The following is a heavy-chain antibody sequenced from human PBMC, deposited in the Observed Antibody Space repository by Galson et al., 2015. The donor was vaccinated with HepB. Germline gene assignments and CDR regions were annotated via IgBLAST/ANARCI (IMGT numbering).Heavy chain of an antibody. CDR3: VRDQGLSS. J-gene: IGHJ5*02. CDR1: GFIFGDHY. CDR2: TKNKANNYAT. V-gene: IGHV3-72*01. Sequence: SLRLSCAASGFIFGDHYTNWVRQAPGKGLEWVGRTKNKANNYATEYAASVKGRFTISRDESKTSLYLYLQMNSLKTEDTAVYYCVRDQGLSSWGRGTLVTVSS.